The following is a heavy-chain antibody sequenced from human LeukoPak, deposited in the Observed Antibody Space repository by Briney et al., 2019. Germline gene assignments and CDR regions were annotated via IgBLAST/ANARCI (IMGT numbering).Heavy chain of an antibody. Sequence: PGGSLRLSCAASEFTFSTYLMTWVRQAPGKGLEWVANIKQDGSEKYYADSVRGRFTISRDDGKKSLYLQMNSLRAEDTAVYYCARDSEDWCSSTSCYSRYIYYYYYYGMDVWGQGTTVTVSS. CDR3: ARDSEDWCSSTSCYSRYIYYYYYYGMDV. V-gene: IGHV3-7*01. CDR2: IKQDGSEK. J-gene: IGHJ6*02. CDR1: EFTFSTYL. D-gene: IGHD2-2*02.